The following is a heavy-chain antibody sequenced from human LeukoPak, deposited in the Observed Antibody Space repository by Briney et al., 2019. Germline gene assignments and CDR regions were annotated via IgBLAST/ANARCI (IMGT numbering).Heavy chain of an antibody. CDR1: GFTFSSYA. Sequence: PGRSLRLSCAASGFTFSSYAMHWVRQAPGKGLEWVAVISYDGSNKYYADSVKGRFTISRDNSKNTLYLQMNSLRAEDTAVYYCAKDRSWIQLWSYDGMDVWGQGTTVTVSS. J-gene: IGHJ6*02. CDR2: ISYDGSNK. CDR3: AKDRSWIQLWSYDGMDV. D-gene: IGHD5-18*01. V-gene: IGHV3-30*04.